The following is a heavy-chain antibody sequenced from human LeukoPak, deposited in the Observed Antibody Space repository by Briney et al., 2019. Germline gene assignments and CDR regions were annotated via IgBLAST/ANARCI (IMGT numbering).Heavy chain of an antibody. V-gene: IGHV3-21*01. D-gene: IGHD3-3*01. CDR2: ISSSSSYI. J-gene: IGHJ3*02. CDR3: ARGLSVLRFLEWLFGAFDI. Sequence: GGSLRLSCAASGFTFSSYSMNWVRQAPGKGLEWVSSISSSSSYIYYADSVKGRFTISRDNAMNSLYLQMNSLRAEDTAVYYCARGLSVLRFLEWLFGAFDIWGQGTMVTVSS. CDR1: GFTFSSYS.